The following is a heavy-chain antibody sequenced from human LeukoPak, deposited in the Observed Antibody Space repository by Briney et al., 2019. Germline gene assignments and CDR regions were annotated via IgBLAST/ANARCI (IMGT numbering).Heavy chain of an antibody. CDR3: ARSRAYYYDSSGYSECFQH. CDR1: GYTFTGYY. D-gene: IGHD3-22*01. V-gene: IGHV1-2*02. Sequence: ASVKVSCKASGYTFTGYYMHWVRQAPGQGFEWMGWINPNSGGTNYAQKFQGRVTMTRDTSISTAYMELSRLRSDDTAVYYCARSRAYYYDSSGYSECFQHWGQGTLVTVSS. J-gene: IGHJ1*01. CDR2: INPNSGGT.